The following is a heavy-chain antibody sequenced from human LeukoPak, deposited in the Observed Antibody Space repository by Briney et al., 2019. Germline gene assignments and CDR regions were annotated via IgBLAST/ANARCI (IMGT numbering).Heavy chain of an antibody. CDR1: GGTFRSYA. J-gene: IGHJ4*02. CDR2: ILPLFGTA. V-gene: IGHV1-69*06. Sequence: PVKVSCTASGGTFRSYAISWVRQAPGQGLEWMGGILPLFGTAKYAQKLQGRVTITADKSTSTAYMELSRLRSEGTAVYYCAVRSLLLDVIDYWGQGTLVTVSS. D-gene: IGHD2-15*01. CDR3: AVRSLLLDVIDY.